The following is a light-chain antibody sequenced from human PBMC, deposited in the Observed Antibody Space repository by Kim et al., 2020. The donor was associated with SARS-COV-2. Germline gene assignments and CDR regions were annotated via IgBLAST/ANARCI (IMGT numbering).Light chain of an antibody. CDR2: GAS. CDR3: QQTWT. V-gene: IGKV1-39*01. Sequence: SSLSASVGDRVTITCQASQNIDTYLNWYQQKLGKAPKLLIFGASNLQSGVPSRFSGSGYGTDFTLTISSLQPEDFASYYCQQTWTFGQGTKVDIK. CDR1: QNIDTY. J-gene: IGKJ1*01.